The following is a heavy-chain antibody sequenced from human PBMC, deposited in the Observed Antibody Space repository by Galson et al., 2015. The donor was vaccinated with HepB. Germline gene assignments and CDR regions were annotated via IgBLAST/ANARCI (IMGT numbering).Heavy chain of an antibody. D-gene: IGHD3-22*01. V-gene: IGHV3-30*18. CDR2: ISYDGSNK. J-gene: IGHJ6*03. Sequence: SLRLSCAASGFTFSSYGMHWVRQAPGKGLEWVAVISYDGSNKYYADSVKGRFTISRDNSKNTLYLQMNSLRAEDTAVYYCANVAGNYDSSGYYYYYYMDVWGKGTTVTVSS. CDR3: ANVAGNYDSSGYYYYYYMDV. CDR1: GFTFSSYG.